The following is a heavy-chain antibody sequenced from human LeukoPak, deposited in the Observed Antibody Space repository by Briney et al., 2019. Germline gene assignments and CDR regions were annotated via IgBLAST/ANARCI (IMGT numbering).Heavy chain of an antibody. V-gene: IGHV3-30-3*01. CDR2: ISYDGSNK. Sequence: GRSLRLSCAASGITLSSYAMHWVRQAPGKGLEWVAVISYDGSNKYYADSVKGRFTISRDNSKNTLYLQMNSLRAEDTAVYYCARDSSLGEWGQGPLVTVSS. D-gene: IGHD3-10*01. J-gene: IGHJ4*02. CDR1: GITLSSYA. CDR3: ARDSSLGE.